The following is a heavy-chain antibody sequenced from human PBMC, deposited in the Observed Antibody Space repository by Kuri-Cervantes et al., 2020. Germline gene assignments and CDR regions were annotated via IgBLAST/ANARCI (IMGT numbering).Heavy chain of an antibody. Sequence: GGSLRLSCAASGFTFSSYDMHWVRQATGKGLEWVSGISWDSGSIGYADSVKGRFTISRDNAKNSLYLQMNSLRAEDTALYYCAKDPLSAAAGYWGQGTLVTVSS. V-gene: IGHV3-9*01. D-gene: IGHD6-13*01. CDR2: ISWDSGSI. CDR1: GFTFSSYD. CDR3: AKDPLSAAAGY. J-gene: IGHJ4*02.